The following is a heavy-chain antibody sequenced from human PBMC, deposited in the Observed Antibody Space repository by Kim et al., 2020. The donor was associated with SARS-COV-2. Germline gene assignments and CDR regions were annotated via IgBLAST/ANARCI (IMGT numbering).Heavy chain of an antibody. Sequence: ASVKVSCKASGYTFTSYGISWVRQAPGQGLEWMGWISAYNGNTNYAQKLQGRVTMTTDTSTSTAYMELRSLRSDDTAVYYCARVMGRSGYYPGVFDIWGQGTMVTVSS. CDR1: GYTFTSYG. V-gene: IGHV1-18*01. CDR3: ARVMGRSGYYPGVFDI. D-gene: IGHD3-22*01. CDR2: ISAYNGNT. J-gene: IGHJ3*02.